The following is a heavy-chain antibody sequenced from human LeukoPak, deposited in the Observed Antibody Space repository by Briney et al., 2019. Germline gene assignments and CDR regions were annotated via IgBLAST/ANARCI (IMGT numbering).Heavy chain of an antibody. D-gene: IGHD3-16*01. Sequence: SETLSLTCAVYGGSFSGYYWNWIRQPPGRGLEWIGEITQSGYTYDNPSLKGRVTISVDTSKNQFSLKLSSVTAADTAVYYCASSTIMITFGGVEYFDYWGQGTLVTVSS. J-gene: IGHJ4*02. CDR2: ITQSGYT. CDR3: ASSTIMITFGGVEYFDY. CDR1: GGSFSGYY. V-gene: IGHV4-34*01.